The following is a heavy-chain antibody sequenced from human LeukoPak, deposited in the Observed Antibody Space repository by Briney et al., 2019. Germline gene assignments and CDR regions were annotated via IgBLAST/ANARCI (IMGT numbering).Heavy chain of an antibody. CDR1: GFTFNNYW. V-gene: IGHV3-7*01. CDR3: ARDGVTSSVVY. CDR2: IKEDGSRK. J-gene: IGHJ4*02. D-gene: IGHD2-21*02. Sequence: GGSLRLSCAASGFTFNNYWMSWVRQAPGKGLEWLANIKEDGSRKYYVDSVKGRFTISRDNAKKSLFLQMNSLRAEDTAAYYCARDGVTSSVVYWGQGTLVTVSS.